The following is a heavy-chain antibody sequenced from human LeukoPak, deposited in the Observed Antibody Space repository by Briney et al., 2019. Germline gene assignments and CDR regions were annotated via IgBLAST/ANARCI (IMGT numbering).Heavy chain of an antibody. V-gene: IGHV3-7*01. Sequence: GGSLRLSCEASGFSFSMYRMAWVRQAPGKGLEWVANIKRDGSERHCLDSVRDRFTVSRDNAKNSLYLQLNSLRAEDTAVYFCARDTTYYESSAYYDSYDIWGQGTMVTVSS. CDR2: IKRDGSER. J-gene: IGHJ3*02. CDR1: GFSFSMYR. D-gene: IGHD3-22*01. CDR3: ARDTTYYESSAYYDSYDI.